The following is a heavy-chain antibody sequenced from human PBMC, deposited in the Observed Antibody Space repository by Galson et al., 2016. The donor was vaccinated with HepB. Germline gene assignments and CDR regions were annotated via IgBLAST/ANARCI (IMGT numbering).Heavy chain of an antibody. CDR1: RGSISIADYY. J-gene: IGHJ4*02. CDR2: IHFGGST. D-gene: IGHD3-3*01. CDR3: AIQYYDFWSGFGPSHFDS. Sequence: SETLSLTCTVSRGSISIADYYWGWIRQPPGKGLEWIANIHFGGSTYYNPSLKSRVTISVDTSKNQFSLKLTSVTAADTAVYYCAIQYYDFWSGFGPSHFDSWGQGVLVTVSS. V-gene: IGHV4-39*01.